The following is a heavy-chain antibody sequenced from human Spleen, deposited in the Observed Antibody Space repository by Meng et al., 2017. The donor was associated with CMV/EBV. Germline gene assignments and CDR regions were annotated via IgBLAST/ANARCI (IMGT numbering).Heavy chain of an antibody. D-gene: IGHD3-3*01. J-gene: IGHJ4*02. CDR2: INPNSGGT. CDR1: GYTFTGYY. V-gene: IGHV1-2*02. Sequence: SVKVSCKASGYTFTGYYMHWVRQAPGQGLELMGWINPNSGGTHYAQKFQGRVTMTRDTSISTAYMELSRLRSDDTAVYYCARGARFLEWSVYYFDYWGQGTLVTVSS. CDR3: ARGARFLEWSVYYFDY.